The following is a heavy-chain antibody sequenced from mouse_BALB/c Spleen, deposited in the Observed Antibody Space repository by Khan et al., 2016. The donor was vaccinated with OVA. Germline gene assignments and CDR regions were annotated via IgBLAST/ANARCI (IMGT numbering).Heavy chain of an antibody. Sequence: QMQLEESGAQLARPGASVKLSCKASGYTFTDYYINWMRQRTGQGLEWIGEIYPGSDNTYYNEKLKGRATLTVDKSSNTAYMEFSSLTSEDSAVYFCSREWAAWFPYWGQGTLVTVSA. CDR2: IYPGSDNT. CDR3: SREWAAWFPY. CDR1: GYTFTDYY. J-gene: IGHJ3*01. V-gene: IGHV1-77*01.